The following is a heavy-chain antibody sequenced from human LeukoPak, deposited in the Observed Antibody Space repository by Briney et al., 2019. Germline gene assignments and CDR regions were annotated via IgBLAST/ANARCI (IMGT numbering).Heavy chain of an antibody. Sequence: SETLSLTCAVYGGSFSGYYWSWIRQPPGKGLEWIGEINHSGSTNYNPSLKSRVTISVDTSKNQFSLELSSVTAADTAVYYCARGVGYSYGYRYWGQETLVTVSS. CDR2: INHSGST. CDR3: ARGVGYSYGYRY. D-gene: IGHD5-18*01. V-gene: IGHV4-34*01. J-gene: IGHJ4*02. CDR1: GGSFSGYY.